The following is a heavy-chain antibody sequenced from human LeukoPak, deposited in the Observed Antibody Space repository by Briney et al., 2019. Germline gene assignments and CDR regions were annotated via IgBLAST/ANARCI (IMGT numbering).Heavy chain of an antibody. J-gene: IGHJ6*03. V-gene: IGHV4-34*01. CDR1: GGSFSGYY. D-gene: IGHD2-2*01. Sequence: KPSETLSLTCAVYGGSFSGYYWSCIRQPPGKGLQWIGEINHSGSTNYNPSLKSRVTISVDTSKNQFSLKLSSVTAADTAVYYCARLGYCSSTSCWGYYYYMDVWGKGTTVTVSS. CDR2: INHSGST. CDR3: ARLGYCSSTSCWGYYYYMDV.